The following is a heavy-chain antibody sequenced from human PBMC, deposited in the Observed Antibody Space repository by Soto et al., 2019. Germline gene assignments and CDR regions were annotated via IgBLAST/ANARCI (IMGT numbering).Heavy chain of an antibody. CDR2: INDSGTA. D-gene: IGHD3-10*01. V-gene: IGHV4-34*01. CDR1: GASSGTYY. Sequence: QVQLQQWGAGLLKPSETLSLTCAVHGASSGTYYWTWIRQPPGKGLEWIGEINDSGTANHSPSRKSRVIISVDTSKNQFSLRLNSVTAADTAVYYCAGLRGFYYYIDVWGKGTTVTVSS. CDR3: AGLRGFYYYIDV. J-gene: IGHJ6*03.